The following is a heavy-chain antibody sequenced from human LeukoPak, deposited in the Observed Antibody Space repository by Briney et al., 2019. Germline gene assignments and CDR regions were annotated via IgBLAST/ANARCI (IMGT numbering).Heavy chain of an antibody. V-gene: IGHV1-2*02. D-gene: IGHD5-12*01. CDR2: INPNSGGT. CDR1: GYTFTGYY. Sequence: ASVKVSCKASGYTFTGYYIHWVRQAPGQGLEWMGWINPNSGGTNYAQKFQGRVTLTRDTSISTAYMELTGLRSDDTTVYYCARVRIVATAYDAFDIWGQGTMVTVSS. CDR3: ARVRIVATAYDAFDI. J-gene: IGHJ3*02.